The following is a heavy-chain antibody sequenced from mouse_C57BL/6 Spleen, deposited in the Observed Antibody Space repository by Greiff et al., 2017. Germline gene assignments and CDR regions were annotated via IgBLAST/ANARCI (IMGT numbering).Heavy chain of an antibody. CDR1: GYTFTSYW. V-gene: IGHV1-50*01. CDR2: IDPSDSYT. CDR3: ARGGGSYYCAMDY. D-gene: IGHD1-1*02. Sequence: QVQLKQPGAELVKPGASVKLSCKASGYTFTSYWMQWVKQRPGQGLEWIGEIDPSDSYTNYNQKFKGKATLTVDTSSSTAYMQLSSLTSEDSAVYYCARGGGSYYCAMDYWGQGTSVTVSS. J-gene: IGHJ4*01.